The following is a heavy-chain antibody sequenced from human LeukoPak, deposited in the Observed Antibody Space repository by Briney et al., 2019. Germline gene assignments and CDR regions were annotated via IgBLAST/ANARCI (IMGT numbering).Heavy chain of an antibody. CDR1: GYTFTSYG. D-gene: IGHD6-19*01. V-gene: IGHV1-69*13. CDR3: ARDIRYSSGWSRLRYYYYGMDV. J-gene: IGHJ6*02. Sequence: ASVKVSCKASGYTFTSYGISWVRQAPGQGLEWMGGIIPIFGTANYAQKFQGRVTITADESTSTAYMELSSLRSEDTAVYYCARDIRYSSGWSRLRYYYYGMDVWGQGTTVTVSS. CDR2: IIPIFGTA.